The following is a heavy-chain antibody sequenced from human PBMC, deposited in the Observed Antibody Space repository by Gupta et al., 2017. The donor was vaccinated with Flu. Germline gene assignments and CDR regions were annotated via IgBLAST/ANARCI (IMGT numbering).Heavy chain of an antibody. CDR1: GGSFSGYY. Sequence: QVQLQQWGAGLLKPSETLSLTCAVYGGSFSGYYWSWIRQPPGKGLEWIGEVNPGGSTNYNLSLESRVTISVDTSENQFSLKLNSVTAADTAVYYCARGLVVRFLEWPPREFYDGMDAWGQGTTVTVSS. V-gene: IGHV4-34*01. CDR3: ARGLVVRFLEWPPREFYDGMDA. CDR2: VNPGGST. J-gene: IGHJ6*02. D-gene: IGHD3-3*01.